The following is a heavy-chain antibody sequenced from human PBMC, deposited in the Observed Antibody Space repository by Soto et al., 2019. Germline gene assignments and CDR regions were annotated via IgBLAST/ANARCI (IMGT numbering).Heavy chain of an antibody. V-gene: IGHV1-2*02. D-gene: IGHD1-26*01. CDR3: GKGRSGDVGVFY. CDR1: GYTFTGYY. Sequence: QVQLVQSGAEVKKSGASVKVSCKASGYTFTGYYIHWARQAPGQGPEWMGEISPNSGGTKYAQRFQGRVTMNRDTYITTVYMELRNLSPDDTAVYYCGKGRSGDVGVFYWGQGTLVTVYS. J-gene: IGHJ4*02. CDR2: ISPNSGGT.